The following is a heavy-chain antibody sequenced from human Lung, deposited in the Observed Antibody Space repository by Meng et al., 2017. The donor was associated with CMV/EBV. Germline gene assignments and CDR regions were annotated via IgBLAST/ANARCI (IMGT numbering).Heavy chain of an antibody. V-gene: IGHV3-11*04. J-gene: IGHJ6*01. CDR2: ISSSGDII. CDR3: ARCKIYDFSFYGMDV. Sequence: GESXKISCAASGFTFSDYYMTWVRRAPGKGLEWISYISSSGDIILYADSVKGRFTISRDNVEKSLYLQMNSLRAEDTALYFCARCKIYDFSFYGMDVWGQGTTVTVSS. D-gene: IGHD3-3*01. CDR1: GFTFSDYY.